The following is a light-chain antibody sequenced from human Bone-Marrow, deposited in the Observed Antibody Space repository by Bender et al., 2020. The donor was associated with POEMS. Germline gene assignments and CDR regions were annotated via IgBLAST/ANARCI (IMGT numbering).Light chain of an antibody. CDR1: TSDVGKYNL. CDR3: VAWDDTLNGWV. J-gene: IGLJ2*01. V-gene: IGLV2-14*02. Sequence: QSALTQPASVSGSLGRSITISCSGTTSDVGKYNLVSWYQHLPGTAPKLIIYNSDQRPSGVPDRFSGSMSGTSASLAISGLHSEDEADYYCVAWDDTLNGWVFGGGTKLTVL. CDR2: NSD.